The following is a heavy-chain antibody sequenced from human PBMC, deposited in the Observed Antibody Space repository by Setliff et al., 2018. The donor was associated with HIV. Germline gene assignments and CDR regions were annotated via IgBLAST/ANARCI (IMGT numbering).Heavy chain of an antibody. CDR1: GYSISSGYY. D-gene: IGHD4-17*01. Sequence: PSETLSLTCAVSGYSISSGYYWGWIRQPPGKGLEWIGNIYHSGTTYYNPSLKRRVTISIDTAKNQFSLRLHSVTAADTAVYYCARDPPGYGDSNDYWCQGTLVTVSS. CDR3: ARDPPGYGDSNDY. CDR2: IYHSGTT. V-gene: IGHV4-38-2*02. J-gene: IGHJ4*02.